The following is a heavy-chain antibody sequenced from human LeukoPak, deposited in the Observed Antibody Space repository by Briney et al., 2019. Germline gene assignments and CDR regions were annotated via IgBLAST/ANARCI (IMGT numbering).Heavy chain of an antibody. CDR2: ISSSSHPI. D-gene: IGHD3-3*01. J-gene: IGHJ4*02. Sequence: GGSLRLSCAASGFTFSSYSMNWVRQAPGKGLEWVSYISSSSHPIYYADSVKGRFTISRDNAKNSLYLQMNSLRAEDTAVYYCARLGVGNYFDYWGQGTLVTVSS. CDR1: GFTFSSYS. V-gene: IGHV3-48*01. CDR3: ARLGVGNYFDY.